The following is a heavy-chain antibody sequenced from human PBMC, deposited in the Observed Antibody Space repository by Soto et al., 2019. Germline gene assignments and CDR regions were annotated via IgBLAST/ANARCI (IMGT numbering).Heavy chain of an antibody. Sequence: EVQLLESGGGLVQPGGSLRLSCAASGFTFSSYAMSWVRQAPGKGLEWVSAISGSGGSTYYADSVKGRFTISRDNSKNTVDLQMNSLTAGDTAVYYCAKEGDHSSGGANFDYWGQGTLVTVSS. V-gene: IGHV3-23*01. CDR2: ISGSGGST. CDR1: GFTFSSYA. CDR3: AKEGDHSSGGANFDY. J-gene: IGHJ4*02. D-gene: IGHD6-19*01.